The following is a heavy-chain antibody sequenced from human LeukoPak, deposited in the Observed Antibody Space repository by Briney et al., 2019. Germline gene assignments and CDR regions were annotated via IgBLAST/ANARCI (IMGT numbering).Heavy chain of an antibody. CDR1: GYIFTSYW. CDR3: ARHPPALYLHALDI. CDR2: IYPGDSDT. J-gene: IGHJ3*02. Sequence: GESLKISCQGSGYIFTSYWIGWVRQMPGKGLEWMGIIYPGDSDTRYSPSFQGQVTISADKSISTAYLQWSSLKASDTAMYYCARHPPALYLHALDIWGQGTMVTVSS. V-gene: IGHV5-51*01.